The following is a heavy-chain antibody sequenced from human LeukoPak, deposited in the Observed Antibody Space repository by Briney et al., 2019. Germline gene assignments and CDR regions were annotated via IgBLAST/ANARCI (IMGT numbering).Heavy chain of an antibody. Sequence: ASVKVSCKASGYTFTGYYMHWVRQAPGQGLEWMGWINPNSGGTNYAQKFQGRVTMTRDASISTAYMELSRLRSDDTAVYYCARIGRNYGDYSYMDVWGIGTTVTISS. D-gene: IGHD4-17*01. CDR3: ARIGRNYGDYSYMDV. V-gene: IGHV1-2*02. CDR1: GYTFTGYY. CDR2: INPNSGGT. J-gene: IGHJ6*03.